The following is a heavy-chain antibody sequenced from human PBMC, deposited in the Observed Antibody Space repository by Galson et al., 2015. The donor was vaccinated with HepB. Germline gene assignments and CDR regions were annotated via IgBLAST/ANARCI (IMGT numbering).Heavy chain of an antibody. CDR1: GGTFSSYA. V-gene: IGHV1-69*04. CDR3: ARDQIVATTYYYDSSGYYWFDP. Sequence: SVKVSCKASGGTFSSYAISWVRQAPGQGLEWMGRIIPILGIANYAQKFQGRVTITADKSTSTAYMELSSLRSEDTAVYYCARDQIVATTYYYDSSGYYWFDPWGQGTLVTVSS. J-gene: IGHJ5*02. CDR2: IIPILGIA. D-gene: IGHD3-22*01.